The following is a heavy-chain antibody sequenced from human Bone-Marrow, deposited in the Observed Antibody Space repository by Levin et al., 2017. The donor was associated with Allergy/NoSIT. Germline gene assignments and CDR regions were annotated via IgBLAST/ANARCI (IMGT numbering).Heavy chain of an antibody. J-gene: IGHJ4*02. CDR3: AKSNVTVAGIDF. D-gene: IGHD6-19*01. Sequence: GESLKISCATSGFTFTTYWMSWLRLTPGKGLEWVAVISFDGSKAFYADSVKGRFIISRDNSNNMVYLQMSGLRAEDTAMYYCAKSNVTVAGIDFWGQGTPVTVSS. CDR2: ISFDGSKA. V-gene: IGHV3-30*18. CDR1: GFTFTTYW.